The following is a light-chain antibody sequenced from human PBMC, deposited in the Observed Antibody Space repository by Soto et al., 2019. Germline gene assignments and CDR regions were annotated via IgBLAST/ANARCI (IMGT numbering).Light chain of an antibody. Sequence: DIQMTQSPSSVSASVGDRVTITCRASQDISSWLAWYQQKPGKAPKIMIYAASSLQGGVPSRFSGSGSGTEFTLTISSLQPEDFATYYCQQASSFPPTFGQGTRLDIE. CDR1: QDISSW. CDR3: QQASSFPPT. V-gene: IGKV1-12*01. J-gene: IGKJ5*01. CDR2: AAS.